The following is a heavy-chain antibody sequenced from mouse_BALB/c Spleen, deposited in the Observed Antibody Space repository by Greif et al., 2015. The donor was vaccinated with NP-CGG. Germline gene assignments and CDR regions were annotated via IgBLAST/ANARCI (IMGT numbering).Heavy chain of an antibody. Sequence: EVQLQQSGAELVRSGASVKLSCTASGFNIKDYYMHWVKQRPEQGLEWIGWIDPENGDTEYAPKFQGKATMNADTSSNTAYPQLSSLTSEDTAVYYCNARGSSSFAYWGQGTLVTVSA. V-gene: IGHV14-4*02. D-gene: IGHD1-1*01. CDR3: NARGSSSFAY. CDR2: IDPENGDT. CDR1: GFNIKDYY. J-gene: IGHJ3*01.